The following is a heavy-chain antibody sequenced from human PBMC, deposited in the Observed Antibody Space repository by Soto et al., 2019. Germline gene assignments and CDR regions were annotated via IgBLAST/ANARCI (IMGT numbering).Heavy chain of an antibody. CDR1: GGSISSGGYY. V-gene: IGHV4-31*03. Sequence: QVQLQESGPGLVKPSQTLSLTCTVSGGSISSGGYYWSWIRQHPGKDLEWIGYIYYSGSTYYNPSLKSRVTISVDTSTNQFSLKLSSVTAADTAVYYCARDSDILTGEDDAFDIWGQGTMVTVSS. CDR2: IYYSGST. D-gene: IGHD3-9*01. CDR3: ARDSDILTGEDDAFDI. J-gene: IGHJ3*02.